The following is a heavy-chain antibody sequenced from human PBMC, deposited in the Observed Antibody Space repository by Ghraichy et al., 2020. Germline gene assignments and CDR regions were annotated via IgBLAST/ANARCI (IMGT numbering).Heavy chain of an antibody. J-gene: IGHJ5*02. V-gene: IGHV4-59*01. CDR3: ARGAAARYNWFDP. D-gene: IGHD6-13*01. CDR2: VYYSGTT. Sequence: SETLSLTCIVSGDSISSYYWSWIRQPPGKGLEWIGYVYYSGTTSYNPSLGSRVTISVDTSKTQFSLRMTSVTAADTAVYYCARGAAARYNWFDPWGRGTRVIVSS. CDR1: GDSISSYY.